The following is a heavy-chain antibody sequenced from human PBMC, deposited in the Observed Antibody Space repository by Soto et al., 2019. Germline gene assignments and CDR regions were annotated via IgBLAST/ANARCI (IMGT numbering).Heavy chain of an antibody. CDR3: GVYKAGSGGNGD. D-gene: IGHD6-19*01. Sequence: QVQVQESGPGLVKPSETLSLTCAVSGVSVTSGSPHFLWIRQPPGKGLEWIGQTGSTNYNPSLKSRISISLDTSKNQFSLKLSSVTSADTAVYYCGVYKAGSGGNGDCGQGTLVTISS. CDR2: QTGST. CDR1: GVSVTSGSPH. V-gene: IGHV4-61*01. J-gene: IGHJ1*01.